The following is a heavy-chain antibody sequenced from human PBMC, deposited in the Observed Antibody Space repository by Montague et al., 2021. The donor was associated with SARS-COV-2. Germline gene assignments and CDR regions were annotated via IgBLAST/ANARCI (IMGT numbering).Heavy chain of an antibody. D-gene: IGHD3-3*01. CDR1: GGSISSSSYY. CDR2: IYYSWST. Sequence: SETLSLTCTVSGGSISSSSYYWGWIRQPPGKGLEWIGSIYYSWSTDYNPSLKSRGTISVDTSKNQFSLKLSSVTAADTAVYYCARHGLAGITIFGVVTPRGRFDSWGTGTMVTVSS. J-gene: IGHJ3*01. CDR3: ARHGLAGITIFGVVTPRGRFDS. V-gene: IGHV4-39*01.